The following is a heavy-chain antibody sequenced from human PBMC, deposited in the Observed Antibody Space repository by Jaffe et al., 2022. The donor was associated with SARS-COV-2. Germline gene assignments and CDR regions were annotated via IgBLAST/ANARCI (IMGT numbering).Heavy chain of an antibody. Sequence: QITLKESGPSLLKPTQTLTLTCTFSGFSLGTTGVGVGWIRQPPGKALEWLALIYWDDDKRYSPSLKSRLTITKDTSNNQVVLAMTNMGPVDTATYYCAYTRLLFGERFPNSFDPWGQGTLVTVSS. V-gene: IGHV2-5*02. CDR2: IYWDDDK. J-gene: IGHJ5*02. CDR3: AYTRLLFGERFPNSFDP. CDR1: GFSLGTTGVG. D-gene: IGHD3-16*01.